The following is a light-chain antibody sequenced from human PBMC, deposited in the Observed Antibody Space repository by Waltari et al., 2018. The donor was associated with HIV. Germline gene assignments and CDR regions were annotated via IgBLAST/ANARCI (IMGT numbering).Light chain of an antibody. CDR1: QSINGD. J-gene: IGKJ2*01. V-gene: IGKV1-12*01. CDR2: CTF. Sequence: DIEMTKAPSSISASLGDRVIITCRASQSINGDLAWYQVKPGQAPRLLIFCTFRLESGVPSRFSGSGSDTNFTLTIRRLQFEDFASYFCQQANNFPHTFGQGTTLELK. CDR3: QQANNFPHT.